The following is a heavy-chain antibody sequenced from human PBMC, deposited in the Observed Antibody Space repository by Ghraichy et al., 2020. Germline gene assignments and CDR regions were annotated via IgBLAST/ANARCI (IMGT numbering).Heavy chain of an antibody. CDR1: GGSLSGYY. J-gene: IGHJ6*02. D-gene: IGHD2-2*02. Sequence: SETLSLTCAVYGGSLSGYYWSWIRQPPGKGLEWIGEINHSGSTNYNPSLKSRVTISVDTSKNQFSLKLSSVTAADTAVYYCARYCSSTSCYSVYGMDVWGQGTTVTVSS. V-gene: IGHV4-34*01. CDR2: INHSGST. CDR3: ARYCSSTSCYSVYGMDV.